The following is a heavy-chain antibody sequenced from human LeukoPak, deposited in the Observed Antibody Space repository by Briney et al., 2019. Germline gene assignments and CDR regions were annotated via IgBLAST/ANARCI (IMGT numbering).Heavy chain of an antibody. CDR3: ARGSDYVWGSYRPDYYFDY. J-gene: IGHJ4*02. Sequence: PGGSLRLSCAASGFTFSSYAMSWVRQAPGKGLEWVSAISGSGGSTYYADSVKGRFTISRDNSKNTLYLQMNSLRAEDTAVYYCARGSDYVWGSYRPDYYFDYWGQGTLVTVSS. D-gene: IGHD3-16*02. CDR2: ISGSGGST. V-gene: IGHV3-23*01. CDR1: GFTFSSYA.